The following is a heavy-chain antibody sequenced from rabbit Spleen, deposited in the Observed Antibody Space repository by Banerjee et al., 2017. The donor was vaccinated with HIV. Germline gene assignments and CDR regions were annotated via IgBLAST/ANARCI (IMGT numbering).Heavy chain of an antibody. J-gene: IGHJ3*01. CDR3: AGRTWDNNSGHSL. CDR2: INTVTGKS. V-gene: IGHV1S45*01. D-gene: IGHD4-1*01. CDR1: GVSFSDKDV. Sequence: EQLEESGGGLVKPEGSLTLTCKASGVSFSDKDVMCWVRQAPGKGLEWIACINTVTGKSVYASWAKGRFIMSKTSSTTVTLQMTSLTAADTATYFCAGRTWDNNSGHSLWGQGTLVTVS.